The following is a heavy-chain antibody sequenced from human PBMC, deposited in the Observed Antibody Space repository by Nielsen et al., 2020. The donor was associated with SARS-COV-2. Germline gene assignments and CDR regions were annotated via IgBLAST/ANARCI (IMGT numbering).Heavy chain of an antibody. D-gene: IGHD4-17*01. CDR1: GGSISSYY. J-gene: IGHJ4*02. V-gene: IGHV4-59*08. CDR3: ARTTVTTAFDY. CDR2: IYYSGST. Sequence: SETLSLTCTVSGGSISSYYWSWIRQPPGKGLEWIGYIYYSGSTNYNPSLKSRVTISEDTSKNQFSLNLSSVTAADTAVYYCARTTVTTAFDYWGQGTLVTVSS.